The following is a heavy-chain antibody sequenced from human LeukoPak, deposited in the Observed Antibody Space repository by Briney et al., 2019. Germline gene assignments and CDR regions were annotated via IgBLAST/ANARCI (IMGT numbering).Heavy chain of an antibody. D-gene: IGHD1-26*01. CDR3: AREQGWELLLSWFDP. CDR1: GGSISSSSYY. Sequence: PSETLSLTCTVSGGSISSSSYYWGWIRQPPGKGLEWIGSIYYSGSTYYNPSLKSRVTISVDTSKNQFSLKLSSVTAADTAVYYCAREQGWELLLSWFDPWGQGTLVTVSS. V-gene: IGHV4-39*07. J-gene: IGHJ5*02. CDR2: IYYSGST.